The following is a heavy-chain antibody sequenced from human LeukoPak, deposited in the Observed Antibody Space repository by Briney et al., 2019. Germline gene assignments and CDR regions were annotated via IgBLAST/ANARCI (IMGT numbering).Heavy chain of an antibody. CDR3: ARGTEDDYGDYEFDY. D-gene: IGHD4-17*01. CDR1: GYTFTGYY. V-gene: IGHV1-2*02. J-gene: IGHJ4*02. CDR2: INPNSGGT. Sequence: GASVKVSCKASGYTFTGYYMHWVRQAPGQGLEWMGWINPNSGGTSYAQKFQGRVTITRDTSASTAYMELSSLRSEDMAVYYCARGTEDDYGDYEFDYWGQGTLVTVSS.